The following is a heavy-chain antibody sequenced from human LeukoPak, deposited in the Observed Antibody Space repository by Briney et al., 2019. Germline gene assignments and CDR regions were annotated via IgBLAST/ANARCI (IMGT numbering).Heavy chain of an antibody. CDR3: AKNIALTGEFDS. Sequence: GASVKVSCKASGYTFTGFYIHWVRQATGQGLEWTGWMNPNSGNTGYAQKFQGRVSLTRDTSISTAYLELISLRSEDTAVYYCAKNIALTGEFDSWGQGTLVTVSS. V-gene: IGHV1-8*03. CDR1: GYTFTGFY. CDR2: MNPNSGNT. J-gene: IGHJ4*02. D-gene: IGHD7-27*01.